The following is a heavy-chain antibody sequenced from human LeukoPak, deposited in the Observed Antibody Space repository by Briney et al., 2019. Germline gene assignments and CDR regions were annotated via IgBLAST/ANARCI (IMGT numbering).Heavy chain of an antibody. J-gene: IGHJ4*02. CDR3: ARAKYSSITYYFDY. CDR2: ISSRGTTK. V-gene: IGHV3-48*03. D-gene: IGHD6-13*01. CDR1: GFTFSSYE. Sequence: GGSLRLSCAASGFTFSSYEMNWVRQAPGKGLEWVSYISSRGTTKNYADSVKGRFTISRDNAKNSLYLQMNSLRAEDTAVYYCARAKYSSITYYFDYWGQGTLVTVSS.